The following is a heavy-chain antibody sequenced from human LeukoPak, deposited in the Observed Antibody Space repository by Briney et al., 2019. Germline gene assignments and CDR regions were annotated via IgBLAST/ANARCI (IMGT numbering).Heavy chain of an antibody. CDR3: AKWGDYDVLTGYYVSDY. CDR1: GLTFCNYA. J-gene: IGHJ4*02. D-gene: IGHD3-9*01. V-gene: IGHV3-23*01. CDR2: ITGSGNSL. Sequence: GASLRLSCAASGLTFCNYAMTWLPQSPGKGLECVSAITGSGNSLHYADSMKSRFTSSRDNSKNTLYLQINSLRAEDTAVYYCAKWGDYDVLTGYYVSDYWGQGTLVTVSS.